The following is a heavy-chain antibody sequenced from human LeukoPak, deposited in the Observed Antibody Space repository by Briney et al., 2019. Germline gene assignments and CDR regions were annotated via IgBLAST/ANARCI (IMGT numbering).Heavy chain of an antibody. Sequence: ASVKVSCKVSGYTLTELSMHWVRQAPGKGLEWMGGFDPEDGETIYAQKFQGRVTMTGDTSTDTAYMELSSLRSEDTAVYYCATDDYGGNSDAFDIWGQGTMVTVSS. CDR3: ATDDYGGNSDAFDI. D-gene: IGHD4-23*01. V-gene: IGHV1-24*01. CDR2: FDPEDGET. CDR1: GYTLTELS. J-gene: IGHJ3*02.